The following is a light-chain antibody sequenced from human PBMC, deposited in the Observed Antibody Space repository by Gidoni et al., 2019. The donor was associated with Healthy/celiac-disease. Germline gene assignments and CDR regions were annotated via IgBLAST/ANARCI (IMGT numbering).Light chain of an antibody. V-gene: IGLV3-25*02. CDR2: TDS. J-gene: IGLJ3*02. Sequence: YELTQPLWVSVSQGQTARITCTGDALPKQYAYWYQQKPGQAPVLVIYTDSERPSGIPERFSGSSSGTTVTLTISGVQAEDEADYYCQSADSSGTYWVFGGGTKLTVL. CDR3: QSADSSGTYWV. CDR1: ALPKQY.